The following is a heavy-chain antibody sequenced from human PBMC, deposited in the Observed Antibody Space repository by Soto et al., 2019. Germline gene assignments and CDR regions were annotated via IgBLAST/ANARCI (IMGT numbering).Heavy chain of an antibody. J-gene: IGHJ4*02. D-gene: IGHD2-15*01. Sequence: GGSLRLSCAASGFTFSSYGMHWVRQAPGKGLEWVALIWFDGSDKYYTESVKGRFTISRDNSKSTLYLQMNSLRAEDTAVYYCARLYCSASSCYSVGAFDIRGQGSLVTVSS. CDR1: GFTFSSYG. V-gene: IGHV3-33*01. CDR2: IWFDGSDK. CDR3: ARLYCSASSCYSVGAFDI.